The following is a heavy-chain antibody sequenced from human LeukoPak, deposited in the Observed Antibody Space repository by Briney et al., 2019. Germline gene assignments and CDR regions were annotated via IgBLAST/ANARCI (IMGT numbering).Heavy chain of an antibody. Sequence: PGGSLRLSCAASGFTFSSYAVHWVRQAPGKGLEWVAVISYDGSNKYYADSVKGRFTISRDNSKNTLYLQMNSLRAEDTAVYYCASTPFWSGYDYWGQGTLVTVSS. CDR2: ISYDGSNK. CDR3: ASTPFWSGYDY. V-gene: IGHV3-30*04. CDR1: GFTFSSYA. D-gene: IGHD3-3*01. J-gene: IGHJ4*02.